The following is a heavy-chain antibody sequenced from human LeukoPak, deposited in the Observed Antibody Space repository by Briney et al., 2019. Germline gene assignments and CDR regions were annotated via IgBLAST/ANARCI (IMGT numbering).Heavy chain of an antibody. J-gene: IGHJ4*02. D-gene: IGHD5-18*01. CDR3: ARGRSYGVPPAPIDY. Sequence: SETLSLTCAVYGGSFSGYYWSWIRQPPGKGLEWIGEINHSGSTNYNPSLKSRVTISVDTSKNQFSLKLSSVTAADTAVYYCARGRSYGVPPAPIDYWGQGTLVTVSS. V-gene: IGHV4-34*01. CDR2: INHSGST. CDR1: GGSFSGYY.